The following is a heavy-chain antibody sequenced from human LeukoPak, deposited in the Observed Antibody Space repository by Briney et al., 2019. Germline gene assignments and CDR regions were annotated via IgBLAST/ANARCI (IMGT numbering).Heavy chain of an antibody. CDR2: INPSGGST. CDR3: ARSSFRYGSGSYYDY. V-gene: IGHV1-46*01. D-gene: IGHD3-10*01. CDR1: GYTFASYY. J-gene: IGHJ4*02. Sequence: ASVKVSCKASGYTFASYYMHWVRQAPGQGLEWMGIINPSGGSTSYAQKFQGRVTMTRDTSTSTVYMELSSLRPEDTAVYYCARSSFRYGSGSYYDYWGQGTLVTVSS.